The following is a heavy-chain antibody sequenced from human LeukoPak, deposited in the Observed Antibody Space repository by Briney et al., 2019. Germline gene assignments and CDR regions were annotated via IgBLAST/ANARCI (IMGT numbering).Heavy chain of an antibody. Sequence: PSQTLSLTCTVSGGSISSGGYYWSWIRQPPGKGLEWIGYIYYSGSTNYNPSLKSRVTISVDTSKNQFSLKLSSVTAADTAVYYCAREAYSGYDFRYPDYWGQGTLVTVSS. V-gene: IGHV4-61*08. D-gene: IGHD5-12*01. CDR1: GGSISSGGYY. CDR3: AREAYSGYDFRYPDY. J-gene: IGHJ4*02. CDR2: IYYSGST.